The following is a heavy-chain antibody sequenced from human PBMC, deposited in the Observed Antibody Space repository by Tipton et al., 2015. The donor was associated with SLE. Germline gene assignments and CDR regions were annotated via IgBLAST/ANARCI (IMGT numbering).Heavy chain of an antibody. D-gene: IGHD2-15*01. Sequence: SGAEVKKPGASVKVSCKASGYPFTSYGISWVRQAPGQGLEWMGWISAYNGKTNYAQKLQGRVTMTPDTSTSTAYMELRSLRSDDTAVYYCARDYSLVVVAATYAFDIWGQGTMVTVSS. V-gene: IGHV1-18*01. CDR2: ISAYNGKT. CDR3: ARDYSLVVVAATYAFDI. J-gene: IGHJ3*02. CDR1: GYPFTSYG.